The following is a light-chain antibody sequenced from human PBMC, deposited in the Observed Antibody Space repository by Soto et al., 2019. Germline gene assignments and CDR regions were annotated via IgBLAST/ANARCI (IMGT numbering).Light chain of an antibody. J-gene: IGKJ5*01. V-gene: IGKV1-39*01. Sequence: DIQMTQSPSSLSASVGDRVTITCRASRSISNYLNWYQQKPGKAPKLLIYAASSLQSGVPSRFSGSGSGTDFTLTITSLQPEDFATYYCQQSYSTLITFGQGTRLEIK. CDR2: AAS. CDR1: RSISNY. CDR3: QQSYSTLIT.